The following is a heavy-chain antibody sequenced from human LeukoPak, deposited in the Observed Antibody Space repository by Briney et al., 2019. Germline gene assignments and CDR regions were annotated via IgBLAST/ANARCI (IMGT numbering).Heavy chain of an antibody. CDR2: INHSGST. CDR1: GGSFSGYY. CDR3: ARAGPPDYCSSTSCHIGY. J-gene: IGHJ4*02. D-gene: IGHD2-2*01. V-gene: IGHV4-34*01. Sequence: SETLSLTCAVYGGSFSGYYWNWIRQPPGKGLEWIGEINHSGSTNYNPSLKSRVTISVDTSKNQFSLKLSSVTAADTAVYYCARAGPPDYCSSTSCHIGYWGQGTLVTVSS.